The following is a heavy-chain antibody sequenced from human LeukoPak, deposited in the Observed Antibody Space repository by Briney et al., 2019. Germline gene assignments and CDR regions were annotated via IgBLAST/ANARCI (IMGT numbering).Heavy chain of an antibody. CDR2: ISAYNGNT. D-gene: IGHD4-23*01. Sequence: GASVKVSCKASGYTFTSYGISWVRQAPGQGLEWMGWISAYNGNTNYAQKFQGRVTMTRDTSISTAYMELSRLRSDDTAVYYCARVGGGGTVVMSHWGQGTLVTVSS. CDR1: GYTFTSYG. CDR3: ARVGGGGTVVMSH. J-gene: IGHJ4*02. V-gene: IGHV1-18*01.